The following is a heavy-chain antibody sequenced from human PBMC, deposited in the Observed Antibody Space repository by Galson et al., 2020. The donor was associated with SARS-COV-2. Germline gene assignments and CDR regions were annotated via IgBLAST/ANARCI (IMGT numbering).Heavy chain of an antibody. J-gene: IGHJ4*02. D-gene: IGHD6-25*01. CDR2: IYWNDDK. CDR1: GFSLTTFGLG. CDR3: ARSPLSGFYYFDK. V-gene: IGHV2-5*01. Sequence: SGPTLVKPTQALTLTCTFSGFSLTTFGLGVGWVRQPRGKALEWLALIYWNDDKFYSPSLRSRLTITKDTSKNQVVLTMTNMDPVDAGTYFCARSPLSGFYYFDKWGQGTLVTVSS.